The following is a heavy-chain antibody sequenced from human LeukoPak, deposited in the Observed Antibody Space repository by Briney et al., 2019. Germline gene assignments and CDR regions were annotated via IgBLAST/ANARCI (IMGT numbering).Heavy chain of an antibody. Sequence: GGSLRLSCTASVFTFSRSWMNWIRQAPGKGVEWVANINPDGDGMRFVDSVKGRFTMSRDNAQRSLHLQMNSLRVKDTAFYYCAAWTDRGYSYWGQGVLVTVSS. V-gene: IGHV3-7*01. D-gene: IGHD5-12*01. CDR1: VFTFSRSW. J-gene: IGHJ4*02. CDR2: INPDGDGM. CDR3: AAWTDRGYSY.